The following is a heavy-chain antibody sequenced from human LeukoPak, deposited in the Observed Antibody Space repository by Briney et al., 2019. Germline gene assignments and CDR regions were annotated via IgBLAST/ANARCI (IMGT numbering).Heavy chain of an antibody. Sequence: SETLSLTCAVYGGSFSGYYWSWIRQPPGKGLEWIGEINHSGSTNYNPSLKSRVTISVDTSKNQFSLKLSSVTAADTAVYYCARANSRITIFGVVTAPAGMDVWGQGTTVTVSS. CDR1: GGSFSGYY. CDR2: INHSGST. J-gene: IGHJ6*02. CDR3: ARANSRITIFGVVTAPAGMDV. V-gene: IGHV4-34*01. D-gene: IGHD3-3*01.